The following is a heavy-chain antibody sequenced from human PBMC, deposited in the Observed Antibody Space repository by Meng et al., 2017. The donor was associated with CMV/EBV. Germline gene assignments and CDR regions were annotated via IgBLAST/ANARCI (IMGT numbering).Heavy chain of an antibody. CDR3: ARPSEGYYYGMDV. CDR1: GFTVSSNY. J-gene: IGHJ6*02. D-gene: IGHD2-2*01. Sequence: GESLKISCAASGFTVSSNYMSWVRQAPGKGLEWVSVIYSGGSTYYADSVKGRSTISRDNSKNTLYLQMNSLRAEDTAVYYCARPSEGYYYGMDVWGQGTTVTVSS. CDR2: IYSGGST. V-gene: IGHV3-53*01.